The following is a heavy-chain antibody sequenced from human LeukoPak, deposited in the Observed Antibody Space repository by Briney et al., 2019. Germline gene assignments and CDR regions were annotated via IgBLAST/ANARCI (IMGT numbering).Heavy chain of an antibody. D-gene: IGHD3-10*01. CDR3: ARGRRTYYYGSGIQSYFDY. V-gene: IGHV4-39*07. J-gene: IGHJ4*02. Sequence: SETLSLTCTVSGGSISRSGYSWSWIRQPPGKGLEWIGEINHSGSTNYNPSLRSRVTISVDTSKNQFSLKLSSVTAADTAVYYCARGRRTYYYGSGIQSYFDYWGQGTLVTVSS. CDR1: GGSISRSGYS. CDR2: INHSGST.